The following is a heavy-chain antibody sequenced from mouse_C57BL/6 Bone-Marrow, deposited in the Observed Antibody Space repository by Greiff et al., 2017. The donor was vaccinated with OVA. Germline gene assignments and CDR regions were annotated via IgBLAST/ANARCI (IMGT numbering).Heavy chain of an antibody. D-gene: IGHD2-4*01. Sequence: QVQLKQPGAELVRPGSSVKLSCKASGYTFTSYWMHWVKQRPIQGLEWIGNIDPSDSETHYNQKFKDKATLTVDKSSSTAYMQLSSLTSEDSAVYYCARGMITTPDYWGQGTTLTVSS. CDR2: IDPSDSET. CDR3: ARGMITTPDY. V-gene: IGHV1-52*01. J-gene: IGHJ2*01. CDR1: GYTFTSYW.